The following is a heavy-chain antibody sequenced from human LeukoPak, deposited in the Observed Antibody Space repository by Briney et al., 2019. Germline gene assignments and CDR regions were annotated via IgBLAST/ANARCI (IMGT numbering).Heavy chain of an antibody. J-gene: IGHJ4*02. D-gene: IGHD3-10*01. CDR1: GFTFSSYS. CDR3: ARELSGPMVRERQYYFDY. Sequence: GGSLRLSCAASGFTFSSYSMNWVRQAPGKGLEWVSSISSSSSYIYYADSVKGRFTISRDNAKNSLYLQMNSLRAEDTAVYYCARELSGPMVRERQYYFDYWGQGTLVTVSS. CDR2: ISSSSSYI. V-gene: IGHV3-21*01.